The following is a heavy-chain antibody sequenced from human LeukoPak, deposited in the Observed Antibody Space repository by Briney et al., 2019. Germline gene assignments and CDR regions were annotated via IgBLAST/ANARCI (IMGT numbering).Heavy chain of an antibody. CDR2: ISYDGSNK. Sequence: PGGSLRLSCAASGFTFSSYAMHWVRQAPGKGLEWVALISYDGSNKYYADSVKGRFTISRDNSKNTLYLQMNSLRAEDTAVYYCAKGGDYDFWSGYYPCDYWGQGTLVTVSS. CDR3: AKGGDYDFWSGYYPCDY. J-gene: IGHJ4*02. CDR1: GFTFSSYA. D-gene: IGHD3-3*01. V-gene: IGHV3-30*07.